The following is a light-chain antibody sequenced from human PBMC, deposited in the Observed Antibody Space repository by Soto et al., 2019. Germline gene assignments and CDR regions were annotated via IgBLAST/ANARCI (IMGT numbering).Light chain of an antibody. CDR2: DAS. Sequence: EILLTQSPATLSLSPGEGATLSCRASQRVSTYVAWYQQKPGHAPRLLIFDASNRATGVPARFSGSGSGTDFTLTISNLEPGDSGIYYCQQRGDLIVTFGGGTKVEI. CDR3: QQRGDLIVT. V-gene: IGKV3-11*01. J-gene: IGKJ4*01. CDR1: QRVSTY.